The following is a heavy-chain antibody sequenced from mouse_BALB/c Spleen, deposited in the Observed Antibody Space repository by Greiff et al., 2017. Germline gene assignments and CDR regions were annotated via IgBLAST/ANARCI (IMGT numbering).Heavy chain of an antibody. CDR3: ARGSYYGSSYGYFDV. Sequence: EVQRVESGGGLVQPGGSRKLSCAASGFTFSSFGMHWVRQAPEKGLEWVAEISSGGSYTYYPDTVTGRFTISRDNAKNTLYLEMSSLRSEDTAMYYCARGSYYGSSYGYFDVWGAGTTVTVSS. V-gene: IGHV5-9-4*01. CDR2: ISSGGSYT. CDR1: GFTFSSFG. J-gene: IGHJ1*01. D-gene: IGHD1-1*01.